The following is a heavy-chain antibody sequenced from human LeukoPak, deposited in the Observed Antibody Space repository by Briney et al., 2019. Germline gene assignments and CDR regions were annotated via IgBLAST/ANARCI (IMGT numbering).Heavy chain of an antibody. CDR2: IYYSGST. D-gene: IGHD4-23*01. CDR3: ARDTGRYGSKNAFDI. J-gene: IGHJ3*02. Sequence: KPSQTLSLTCTVSGGSISSGGYYWSWIRQHPGKGLEWIGYIYYSGSTNYNPSLKSRVTISVDTSKNQFSLKLSSVTAADTAVYYCARDTGRYGSKNAFDIWGQGTMVTVSS. CDR1: GGSISSGGYY. V-gene: IGHV4-61*08.